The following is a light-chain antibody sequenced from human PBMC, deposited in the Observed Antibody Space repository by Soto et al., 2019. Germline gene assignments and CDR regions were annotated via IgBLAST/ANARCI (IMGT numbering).Light chain of an antibody. V-gene: IGKV1-39*01. J-gene: IGKJ1*01. CDR1: QSISNH. CDR2: AAS. CDR3: QQIYSSPPT. Sequence: DIQMTQSPSSLSASVEDRVIITCRASQSISNHLNWYQQKPGKAPKLLIFAASSLQSGVPSRFSGSRSGPDFTLTISSLQPEDFATYYCQQIYSSPPTFGQGTNVDIK.